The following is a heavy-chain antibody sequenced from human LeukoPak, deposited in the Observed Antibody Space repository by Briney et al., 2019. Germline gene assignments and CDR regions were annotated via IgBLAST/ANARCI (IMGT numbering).Heavy chain of an antibody. J-gene: IGHJ4*02. V-gene: IGHV3-7*04. D-gene: IGHD6-19*01. Sequence: LPGGSLRLSCAVYGITLSDRWMNWVRGSPGRGLECVANIKQDGSEKKYVDSVKGRFTISRDNAKNSVYLHMNRLRVDDTAVYYCVGGYGWLPDYWGQGALVTVSS. CDR3: VGGYGWLPDY. CDR1: GITLSDRW. CDR2: IKQDGSEK.